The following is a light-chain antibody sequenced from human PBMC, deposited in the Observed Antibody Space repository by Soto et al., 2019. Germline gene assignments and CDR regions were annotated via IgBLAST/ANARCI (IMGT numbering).Light chain of an antibody. Sequence: SYELTQPPSVSVAPGRTARITCGGIHMGIFSVHWYQQKKPGQAPVLVVYDDSVWPSGIPDRFSGSTSGNTATLTISRVEAGDEADYYCQLWDSRLDRYVFGTGTKVTVL. J-gene: IGLJ1*01. CDR3: QLWDSRLDRYV. V-gene: IGLV3-21*02. CDR2: DDS. CDR1: HMGIFS.